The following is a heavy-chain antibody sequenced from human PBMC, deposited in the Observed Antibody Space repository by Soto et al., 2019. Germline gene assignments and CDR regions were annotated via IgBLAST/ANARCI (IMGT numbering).Heavy chain of an antibody. D-gene: IGHD3-22*01. CDR3: AKLNYDSSGYSYFYY. J-gene: IGHJ4*02. CDR2: ISWNSGSI. Sequence: PGGSLRLSCAASGFTFDDYAMHWVRQAPGKGLEWVSGISWNSGSIGYADSVKGRFTISRDNAKNSLYLQMNSLRAEDTALYYCAKLNYDSSGYSYFYYWGQGTLVTVSS. V-gene: IGHV3-9*01. CDR1: GFTFDDYA.